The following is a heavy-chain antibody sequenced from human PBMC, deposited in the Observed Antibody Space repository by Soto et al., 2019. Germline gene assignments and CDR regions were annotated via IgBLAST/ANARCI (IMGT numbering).Heavy chain of an antibody. J-gene: IGHJ4*02. CDR2: IYYSGST. CDR3: ARGGSGWYVDY. Sequence: SETLSLTCTVSGGSISSYYWSWIRQPPGKGLEWIGYIYYSGSTNYNPSLKSRVTISVDTSKNQFSLKLSSVTAADTAVYYCARGGSGWYVDYWGQGTLVTVSS. D-gene: IGHD6-19*01. V-gene: IGHV4-59*01. CDR1: GGSISSYY.